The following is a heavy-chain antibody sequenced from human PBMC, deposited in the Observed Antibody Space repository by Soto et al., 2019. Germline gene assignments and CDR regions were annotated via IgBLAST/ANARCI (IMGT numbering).Heavy chain of an antibody. V-gene: IGHV3-48*01. CDR2: ITHSVGII. CDR1: GFTFTDYS. D-gene: IGHD1-26*01. J-gene: IGHJ6*04. CDR3: TRDGRRGWEMDV. Sequence: EVQLVESGGGLVQPGGSLRLSCAASGFTFTDYSLNWVRQAPGKGLEWVSHITHSVGIIYYADSVRGRFTISRDDANSLVSLQMNNLGAEDTAVYYCTRDGRRGWEMDVWGKGTTVTVSS.